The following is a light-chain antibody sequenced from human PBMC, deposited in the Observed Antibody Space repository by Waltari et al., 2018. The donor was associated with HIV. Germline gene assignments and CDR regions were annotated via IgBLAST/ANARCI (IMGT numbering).Light chain of an antibody. CDR3: QVWDSISDHVV. CDR2: DDS. Sequence: SFVLTQPPSVSVAPGQTARITCGGNNIGSRSVHWYQQKPGQAPVLVVHDDSDRPSGIPERFSGSNSGNTATLTISRAEAGDEADYYCQVWDSISDHVVFGGGTELTVL. J-gene: IGLJ2*01. V-gene: IGLV3-21*02. CDR1: NIGSRS.